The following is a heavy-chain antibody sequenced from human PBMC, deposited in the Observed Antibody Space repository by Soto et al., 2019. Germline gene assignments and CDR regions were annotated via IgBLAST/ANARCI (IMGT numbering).Heavy chain of an antibody. J-gene: IGHJ4*02. CDR2: VSGSGGST. Sequence: EVQLLESGGGLVQPGGSLRLSCAASGFTFSSYTMSWVRQAPGKGLEWISAVSGSGGSTYYADSVKGRFTISRDNSKDPLYLQMNNLRAEDTAVYYCAKPPDYNWNDYWGQGTLVTVSS. V-gene: IGHV3-23*01. D-gene: IGHD1-20*01. CDR1: GFTFSSYT. CDR3: AKPPDYNWNDY.